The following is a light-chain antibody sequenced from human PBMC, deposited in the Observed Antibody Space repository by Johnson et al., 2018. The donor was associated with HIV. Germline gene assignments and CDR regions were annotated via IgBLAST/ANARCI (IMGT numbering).Light chain of an antibody. J-gene: IGLJ1*01. CDR3: AAWDDSLNGPV. CDR2: RNH. CDR1: SSNIGSYT. Sequence: QSVLTQPPSASGTPGQRVTISCSGSSSNIGSYTVNWYQQLPVTAPKLLIYRNHQRPSGVPDRFSGSKSGTSASLAIRGLQVDDEADYYCAAWDDSLNGPVVGTGTEVAVL. V-gene: IGLV1-44*01.